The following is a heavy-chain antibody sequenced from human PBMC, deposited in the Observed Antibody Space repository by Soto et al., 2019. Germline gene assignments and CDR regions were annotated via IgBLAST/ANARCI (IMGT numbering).Heavy chain of an antibody. D-gene: IGHD6-13*01. CDR1: GGSFSPYF. V-gene: IGHV4-34*12. CDR2: IFYDGYT. CDR3: ARLQAAVPHY. J-gene: IGHJ4*02. Sequence: ETLSLTCAVYGGSFSPYFWGWIRRPPGKRLEWIGSIFYDGYTLYTPSLRSRVTISVDTSKNQFSLKLASVAAADTATYFCARLQAAVPHYWGQGTLVTVSS.